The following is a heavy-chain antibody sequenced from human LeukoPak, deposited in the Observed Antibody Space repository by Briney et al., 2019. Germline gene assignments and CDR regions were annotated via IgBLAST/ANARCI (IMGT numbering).Heavy chain of an antibody. V-gene: IGHV4-30-4*08. CDR3: ARESMLNYYDSSGYYYSFDY. Sequence: KPSETLSLTCTVSGGSISGYYWSWIRQPPGKGLEWIGYIYYSGSTYYNPSLKSRVTISVDTSKNQFSLKLSSVTAADTAVYYCARESMLNYYDSSGYYYSFDYWGQGTLVTVSS. D-gene: IGHD3-22*01. CDR1: GGSISGYY. J-gene: IGHJ4*02. CDR2: IYYSGST.